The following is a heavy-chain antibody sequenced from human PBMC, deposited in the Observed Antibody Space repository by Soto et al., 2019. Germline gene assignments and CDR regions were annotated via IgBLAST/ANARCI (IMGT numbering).Heavy chain of an antibody. J-gene: IGHJ5*02. CDR2: IIPIFGTA. CDR3: ARFMHCSSTSCYRDNWFDP. CDR1: GGTFSSYA. D-gene: IGHD2-2*02. V-gene: IGHV1-69*01. Sequence: QVQLVQSGAEVKKPGSSVKVSCKASGGTFSSYAISWVRQAPGQGLEWMGGIIPIFGTANYAQKFQGRVTITADESTSTAYMELSSLRSEDTAVYYCARFMHCSSTSCYRDNWFDPWGQGTLVTVSS.